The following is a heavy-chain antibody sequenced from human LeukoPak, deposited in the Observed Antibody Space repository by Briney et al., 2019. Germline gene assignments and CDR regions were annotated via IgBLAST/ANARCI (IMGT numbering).Heavy chain of an antibody. D-gene: IGHD3-10*01. V-gene: IGHV3-30-3*01. CDR3: ARGQGMVRGVIIDY. Sequence: GRSLRLSCAASGSTFRNYPIHWVRQAPGKGLEWVAVISFDGSNKYYADSVKGRFTISRDNSKNTLYLQMNSLRAEDTALYYCARGQGMVRGVIIDYWGQGTLVTVSS. J-gene: IGHJ4*02. CDR2: ISFDGSNK. CDR1: GSTFRNYP.